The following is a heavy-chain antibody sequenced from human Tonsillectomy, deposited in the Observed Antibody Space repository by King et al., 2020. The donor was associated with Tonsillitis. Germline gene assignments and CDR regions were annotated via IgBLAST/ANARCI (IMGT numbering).Heavy chain of an antibody. CDR1: GGSISTSNW. Sequence: QLQESGPGLVKPSGTLSLTCAVSGGSISTSNWWNWVRQPPGKGLEWIGEIYHSGSTNYNPSPKSRATITVDKSKNQFSLKLNSVTAADTAVFYCARYNSGFFEIWGQGTMVTVSS. D-gene: IGHD6-19*01. CDR3: ARYNSGFFEI. CDR2: IYHSGST. V-gene: IGHV4-4*02. J-gene: IGHJ3*02.